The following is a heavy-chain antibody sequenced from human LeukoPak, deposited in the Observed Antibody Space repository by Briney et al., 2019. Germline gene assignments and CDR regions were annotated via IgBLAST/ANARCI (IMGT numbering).Heavy chain of an antibody. D-gene: IGHD3-10*01. V-gene: IGHV3-7*03. Sequence: GGSLRLSCAASGFTFSSYWMGWVRQAPGKGLEWVANIKQDGSEKYYVDSVKGRFTISRDNAKNSLYLQMNSLRVEDTAVYYCASVLWFGGIFFDYWGQGTLVTVSS. CDR3: ASVLWFGGIFFDY. CDR1: GFTFSSYW. CDR2: IKQDGSEK. J-gene: IGHJ4*02.